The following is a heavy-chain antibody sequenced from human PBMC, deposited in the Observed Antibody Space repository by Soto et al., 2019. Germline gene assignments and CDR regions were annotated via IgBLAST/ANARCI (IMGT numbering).Heavy chain of an antibody. CDR3: ARWAGGEGADAFDI. D-gene: IGHD3-16*01. J-gene: IGHJ3*02. Sequence: ETLSLTCTVSGGSISSYYWSWIRQPPGKGLEWIGYIYYSGSTNYNPSLKSRVTISVDTSKNQFSLKLSSVTAADTAVYYCARWAGGEGADAFDIWGQGTMVTVSS. CDR1: GGSISSYY. CDR2: IYYSGST. V-gene: IGHV4-59*01.